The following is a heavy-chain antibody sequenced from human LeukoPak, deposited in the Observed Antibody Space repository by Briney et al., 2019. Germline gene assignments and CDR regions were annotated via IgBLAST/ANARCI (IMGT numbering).Heavy chain of an antibody. CDR2: ISSSSSYI. CDR1: GFTFSNYW. J-gene: IGHJ4*02. V-gene: IGHV3-21*01. D-gene: IGHD3-10*01. Sequence: GGSLRLSCVASGFTFSNYWMNWVRQAPGKGLEWVSSISSSSSYIYYADSVKGRFTISRDNAKNSLYLQMNSLRAEDTAVYYCARGGLLWFGEYRFDYWGQGTLVTVSS. CDR3: ARGGLLWFGEYRFDY.